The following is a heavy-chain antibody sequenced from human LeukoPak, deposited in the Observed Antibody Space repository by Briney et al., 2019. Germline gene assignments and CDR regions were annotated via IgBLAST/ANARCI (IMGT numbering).Heavy chain of an antibody. CDR1: GGSISSGSYY. CDR3: ARGLGTVAGNFDY. V-gene: IGHV4-61*02. J-gene: IGHJ4*02. Sequence: SQTLSLTCTVSGGSISSGSYYWSWIRQPAGKGLEWIGRIYTSGSTNYNPSLKSRVTISVDTSKNQFSLKLSSVTAADTAVYYCARGLGTVAGNFDYWGQGTLVTVSS. CDR2: IYTSGST. D-gene: IGHD6-19*01.